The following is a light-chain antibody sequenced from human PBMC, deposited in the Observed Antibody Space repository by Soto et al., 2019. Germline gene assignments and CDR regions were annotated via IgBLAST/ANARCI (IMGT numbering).Light chain of an antibody. V-gene: IGKV3-11*01. CDR3: QQRGSCPPT. CDR2: GAS. Sequence: ETVVTQSPGTRSFSTGQRATLSCRASQSVGSRLAWYQQKPGQAPRLLIYGASTRATGVPARFSGSGSGTDFTLTISSLEPEDFGVYYCQQRGSCPPTLGQGTLLEI. J-gene: IGKJ5*01. CDR1: QSVGSR.